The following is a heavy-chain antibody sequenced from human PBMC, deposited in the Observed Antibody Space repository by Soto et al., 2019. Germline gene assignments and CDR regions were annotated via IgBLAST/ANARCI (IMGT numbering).Heavy chain of an antibody. D-gene: IGHD6-19*01. V-gene: IGHV6-1*01. Sequence: SQTLSLTWAISGFSISTDSAAWNWIRQSPSRGLEWLGRTYYRSGWSNEYAVSVRGRIIINPDTSKNQFSLQLNSVTPEDTAVYYCARAYSIGWLYYCGFGGQGT. CDR1: GFSISTDSAA. J-gene: IGHJ4*02. CDR3: ARAYSIGWLYYCGF. CDR2: TYYRSGWSN.